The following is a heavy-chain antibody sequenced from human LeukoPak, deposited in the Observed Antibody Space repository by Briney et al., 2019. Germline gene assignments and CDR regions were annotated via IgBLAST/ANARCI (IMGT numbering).Heavy chain of an antibody. CDR1: GFTFSDSA. V-gene: IGHV3-73*01. Sequence: GGSLRLSCAASGFTFSDSAMHWARQASGKGLEWVGRIRSKTNNYETAYGESVKSRVTISRDDSRNTLYLQMNSLRAEDTAVYYCAKGRNSGGSCSNYWGQGTLVTVSS. J-gene: IGHJ4*02. CDR2: IRSKTNNYET. D-gene: IGHD2-15*01. CDR3: AKGRNSGGSCSNY.